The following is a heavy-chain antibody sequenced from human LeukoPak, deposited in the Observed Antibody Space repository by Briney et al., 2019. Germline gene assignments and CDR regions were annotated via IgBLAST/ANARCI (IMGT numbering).Heavy chain of an antibody. CDR3: ARKNMVGLAYYHMDV. CDR1: GFTISTYS. J-gene: IGHJ6*03. Sequence: GGSLRLSCAGSGFTISTYSMNWVRQAPGKGLEWVSYISSGSGTIYYADSVKGRFTISRDNAKNSLYLQMNSLRVGDTAVYHCARKNMVGLAYYHMDVWGKGTTVTVSS. V-gene: IGHV3-48*04. D-gene: IGHD2/OR15-2a*01. CDR2: ISSGSGTI.